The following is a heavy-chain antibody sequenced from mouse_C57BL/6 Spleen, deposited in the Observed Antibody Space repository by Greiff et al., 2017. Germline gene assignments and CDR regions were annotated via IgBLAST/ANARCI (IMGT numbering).Heavy chain of an antibody. V-gene: IGHV1-74*01. Sequence: QVQLKQSGAELVKPGASVKVSCKASGYTFTSYWMHWVKQRPGQGLEWIGRIHPSDSDTNYNPKFKGKATLTVDKSSSTTYMQLSSLTSEDLAVYYCAFETSDSPASFDYWGQGTTLTVSS. CDR1: GYTFTSYW. D-gene: IGHD3-1*01. J-gene: IGHJ2*01. CDR3: AFETSDSPASFDY. CDR2: IHPSDSDT.